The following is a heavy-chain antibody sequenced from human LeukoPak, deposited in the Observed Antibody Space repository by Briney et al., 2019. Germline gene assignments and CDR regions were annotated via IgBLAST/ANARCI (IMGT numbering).Heavy chain of an antibody. CDR2: IYPVDSDT. D-gene: IGHD2-8*01. V-gene: IGHV5-51*01. Sequence: GESLKISCRASGYTFTSDWSAWVRQMPGKGVEWMGIIYPVDSDTRYSPSFQGQVTISADKSISTAYLQWSSLRASDTAMYYCARRPNLDYWGQGTLVTVSS. CDR1: GYTFTSDW. J-gene: IGHJ4*02. CDR3: ARRPNLDY.